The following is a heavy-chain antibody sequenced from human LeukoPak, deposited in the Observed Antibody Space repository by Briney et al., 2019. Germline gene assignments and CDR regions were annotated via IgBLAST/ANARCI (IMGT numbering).Heavy chain of an antibody. CDR3: VRAIGEFYGSGSYYS. CDR1: GYTFTSYY. Sequence: ASVKVSCKASGYTFTSYYMHWVRQAPGQGLEWMGWIYPNSGDTNYAQKFQGRVTMTRDTSISTAYMELSSLRSDDTAVYYCVRAIGEFYGSGSYYSWGQGTLVTVSS. CDR2: IYPNSGDT. V-gene: IGHV1-2*02. D-gene: IGHD3-10*01. J-gene: IGHJ4*02.